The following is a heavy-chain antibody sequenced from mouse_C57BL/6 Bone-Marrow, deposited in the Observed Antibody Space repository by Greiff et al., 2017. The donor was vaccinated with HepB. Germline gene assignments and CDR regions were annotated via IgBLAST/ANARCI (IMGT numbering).Heavy chain of an antibody. Sequence: EVMLVESEGGLVQPGSSMKLSCTASGFTFSDYYMAWVRQVPEKGLEWVANINYDGSSTYYLDSLKSRFIISRDNAKNILYLQMSSLKSEDTATYYCARKGVAMYYFDYWGQGTTLTVSS. CDR2: INYDGSST. CDR1: GFTFSDYY. D-gene: IGHD1-1*01. V-gene: IGHV5-16*01. CDR3: ARKGVAMYYFDY. J-gene: IGHJ2*01.